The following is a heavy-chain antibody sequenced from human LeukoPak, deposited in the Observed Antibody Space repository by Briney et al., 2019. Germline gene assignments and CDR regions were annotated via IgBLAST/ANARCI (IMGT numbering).Heavy chain of an antibody. Sequence: ASVKVSCKASGYTFTSHYMHWVRQAPGQGLEWMGLINPSGSSTLYAQKFQGRVTMTRDTSISTAYMELSSLRSGDTAVYYCARAMDYDILTGYYREIDYWGQGTLVTVSS. CDR3: ARAMDYDILTGYYREIDY. V-gene: IGHV1-46*01. J-gene: IGHJ4*02. CDR2: INPSGSST. CDR1: GYTFTSHY. D-gene: IGHD3-9*01.